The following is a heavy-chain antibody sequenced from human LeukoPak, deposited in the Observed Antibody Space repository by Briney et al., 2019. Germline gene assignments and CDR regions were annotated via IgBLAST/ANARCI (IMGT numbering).Heavy chain of an antibody. D-gene: IGHD6-13*01. CDR3: ARMYSSNWSFDY. Sequence: SGPVLVKPTQTLTLTCTFSGFSLSTSGMCVTWIRQPPGKALEWLARIDWDADKYYSTSLRTRLTISKDTSTDQVVLTMTNMDPADTATYYCARMYSSNWSFDYWGQGTLVTVSS. J-gene: IGHJ4*02. CDR2: IDWDADK. CDR1: GFSLSTSGMC. V-gene: IGHV2-70*11.